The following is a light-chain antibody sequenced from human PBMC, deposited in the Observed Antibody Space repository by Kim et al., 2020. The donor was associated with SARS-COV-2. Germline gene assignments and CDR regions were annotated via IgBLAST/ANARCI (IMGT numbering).Light chain of an antibody. V-gene: IGLV1-44*01. J-gene: IGLJ3*02. CDR1: SSTIGTKT. Sequence: GQRVTVSCSGSSSTIGTKTVTWYQQLQETAPILLIYNNNQRPSAGPHRVSGSKAGASTSLATSGLQTEDEADYYCAAWDDSLNGPVFGGGTQRTVL. CDR2: NNN. CDR3: AAWDDSLNGPV.